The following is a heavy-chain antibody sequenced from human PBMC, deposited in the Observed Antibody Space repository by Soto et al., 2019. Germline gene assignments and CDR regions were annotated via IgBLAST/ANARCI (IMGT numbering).Heavy chain of an antibody. Sequence: ASVKVCCKASGYTFTSYGISWVRQAPGQGLEWMGWISAYNGNTSYAQKLQGRVTMTTDTSTSTAYMELRSLRSDDTAVYYCARDNWNYPTSHYCYYGMDVWGQGTTVTVSS. J-gene: IGHJ6*02. D-gene: IGHD1-7*01. CDR1: GYTFTSYG. CDR3: ARDNWNYPTSHYCYYGMDV. CDR2: ISAYNGNT. V-gene: IGHV1-18*01.